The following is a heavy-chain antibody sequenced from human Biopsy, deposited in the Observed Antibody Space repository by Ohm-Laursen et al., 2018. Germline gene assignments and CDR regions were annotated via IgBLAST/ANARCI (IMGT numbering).Heavy chain of an antibody. V-gene: IGHV3-33*01. D-gene: IGHD3-22*01. CDR1: GFTFSRHG. CDR3: ARDAEEFDSSGPRFDY. J-gene: IGHJ4*02. CDR2: IWSDGNNK. Sequence: LTCAASGFTFSRHGMHWVRQAPGKGLAWVAVIWSDGNNKYYADSVKGRFTISRDTSRNTLYMQMNSLRVEDTALYYCARDAEEFDSSGPRFDYWAREPWSSSPQ.